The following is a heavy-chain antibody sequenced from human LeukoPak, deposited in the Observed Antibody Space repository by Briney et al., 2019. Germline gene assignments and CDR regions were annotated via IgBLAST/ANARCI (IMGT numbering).Heavy chain of an antibody. CDR2: INTDGSST. Sequence: GGSLRLSCAASGVTFSSYWMHWVRQAPGKGLVWVSRINTDGSSTSYADSVKGQFTISRDNAKNTLYLQMNSLRAEDTAVYYCARDRGYYDSGSPGLIDYWGQGTLVTVSS. D-gene: IGHD3-10*01. CDR1: GVTFSSYW. CDR3: ARDRGYYDSGSPGLIDY. J-gene: IGHJ4*02. V-gene: IGHV3-74*01.